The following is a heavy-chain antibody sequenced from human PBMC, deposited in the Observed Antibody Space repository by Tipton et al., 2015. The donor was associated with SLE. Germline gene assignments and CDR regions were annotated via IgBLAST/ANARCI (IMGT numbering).Heavy chain of an antibody. CDR1: GGSISSGSYY. CDR3: AVISSGWYLFDY. J-gene: IGHJ4*02. Sequence: TLSLTCTVSGGSISSGSYYWSWIRQPAGKGLEWIGYIYTSGSTNYNPSLKSRVTISVDTSKNQFSLKLSSVTAADTAVYYCAVISSGWYLFDYWGQGTLFTVSS. CDR2: IYTSGST. V-gene: IGHV4-61*09. D-gene: IGHD6-19*01.